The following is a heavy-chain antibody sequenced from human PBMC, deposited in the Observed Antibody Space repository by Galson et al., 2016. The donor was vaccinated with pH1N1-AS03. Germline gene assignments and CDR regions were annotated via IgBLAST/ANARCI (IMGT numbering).Heavy chain of an antibody. CDR2: INPVSGET. CDR1: GYTFTTYY. Sequence: SVKVSCKASGYTFTTYYVHWVRQAPGQGLEWVGRINPVSGETDSPQKFQDRVTLTRDKSISSAYLDLSGLTFDDTAVYYCALLQVPTTPGHLGQGTLVTVSS. D-gene: IGHD1-26*01. J-gene: IGHJ4*02. V-gene: IGHV1-2*06. CDR3: ALLQVPTTPGH.